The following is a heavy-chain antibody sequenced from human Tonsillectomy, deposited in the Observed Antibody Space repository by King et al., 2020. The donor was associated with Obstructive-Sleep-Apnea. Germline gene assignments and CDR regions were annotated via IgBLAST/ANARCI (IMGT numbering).Heavy chain of an antibody. V-gene: IGHV3-30*04. D-gene: IGHD6-13*01. Sequence: VQLVESGGGVVQPGRSLRLSCAASGFTFSNYPMHWVRQAPGKGLEWVTVISDDGRDKYEADSVKGRFTSSRDNSKNTLYLPMNSLRSEDTAVYYCVRDRAKAAADYYFDYWGQGTLLSVSS. CDR2: ISDDGRDK. CDR1: GFTFSNYP. J-gene: IGHJ4*02. CDR3: VRDRAKAAADYYFDY.